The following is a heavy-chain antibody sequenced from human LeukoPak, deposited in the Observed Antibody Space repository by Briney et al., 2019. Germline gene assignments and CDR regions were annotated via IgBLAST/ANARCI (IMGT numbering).Heavy chain of an antibody. Sequence: PSETLFLTCTISGGSISGYYWSWIRQPPGKGLEWIGYIYYSGSTSYNPSLKSRVTISVDTSKNQFSLKLSSVTAADTAVYYCARSIAAAGNWFDPWGQGTLVTVSS. CDR1: GGSISGYY. CDR2: IYYSGST. V-gene: IGHV4-59*01. CDR3: ARSIAAAGNWFDP. D-gene: IGHD6-13*01. J-gene: IGHJ5*02.